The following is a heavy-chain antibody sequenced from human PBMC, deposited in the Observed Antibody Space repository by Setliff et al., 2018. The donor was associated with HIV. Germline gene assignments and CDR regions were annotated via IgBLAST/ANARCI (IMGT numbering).Heavy chain of an antibody. V-gene: IGHV4-34*01. D-gene: IGHD3-22*01. CDR3: ARSRSARDSSPSYYYYYMDV. J-gene: IGHJ6*03. Sequence: SETLSLTCAVSNGSFSGYYRSWIRQPPGTXXXCIGELNHIGNTNYNPSLESRVTISVDTSKNQFSLKLSSVTAADTAVYYCARSRSARDSSPSYYYYYMDVWAKGTTVTVSS. CDR2: LNHIGNT. CDR1: NGSFSGYY.